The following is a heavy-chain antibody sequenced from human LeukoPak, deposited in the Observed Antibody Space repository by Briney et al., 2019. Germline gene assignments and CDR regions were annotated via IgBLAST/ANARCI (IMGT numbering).Heavy chain of an antibody. Sequence: ASVKVSCKVSGYTLTELSMHWVRQAPGKGLEWMGGFEPEDGETIYARKFQGRVTMTEDTSTDTAYMELSSLRPEDTAVYYCATYGNYYDSSGPFDYWGQGTLVTVSS. CDR2: FEPEDGET. V-gene: IGHV1-24*01. CDR3: ATYGNYYDSSGPFDY. D-gene: IGHD3-22*01. J-gene: IGHJ4*02. CDR1: GYTLTELS.